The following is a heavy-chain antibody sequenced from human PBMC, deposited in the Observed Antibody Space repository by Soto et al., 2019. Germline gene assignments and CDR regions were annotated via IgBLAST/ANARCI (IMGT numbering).Heavy chain of an antibody. CDR3: ARGPPLTFGGAPITYFDY. Sequence: PLETLSLTCAVYGGSFSGYYWSWIRQPPGKGLEWIGEINHSGSTNYNPSLKSRVTISVDTSKNQFSLKLSSVTAADTAVYYCARGPPLTFGGAPITYFDYWGQGTLVTSPQ. CDR1: GGSFSGYY. V-gene: IGHV4-34*01. CDR2: INHSGST. J-gene: IGHJ4*02. D-gene: IGHD3-16*01.